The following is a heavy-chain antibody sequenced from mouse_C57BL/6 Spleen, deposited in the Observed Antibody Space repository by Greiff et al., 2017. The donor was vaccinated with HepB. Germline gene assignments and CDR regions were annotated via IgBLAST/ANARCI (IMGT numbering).Heavy chain of an antibody. CDR2: ILPGSGST. D-gene: IGHD1-1*01. CDR3: ARYPDYYGRSYVAYYFDY. Sequence: VQLQESGAELMKPGASVTLSCKAPGSTFPGYWIEWVKQRPGHGLEWIGEILPGSGSTNYNEKFKGKATFTADTSSNTAYMQLSRLTTEDSAIYDCARYPDYYGRSYVAYYFDYWGQGTTLTVSS. J-gene: IGHJ2*01. V-gene: IGHV1-9*01. CDR1: GSTFPGYW.